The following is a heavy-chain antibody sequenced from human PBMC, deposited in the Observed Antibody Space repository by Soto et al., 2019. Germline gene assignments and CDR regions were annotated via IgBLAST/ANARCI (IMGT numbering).Heavy chain of an antibody. CDR3: ARDLKPYSSSCLRY. CDR2: ISPDGSTT. D-gene: IGHD6-6*01. Sequence: PGGSLRLSCAASGFTFSNFWMHWVRQAPGKGLVWVSRISPDGSTTSYADSVKGRFTISRDNAKSTLYLQMNSLRAEDTAVYYCARDLKPYSSSCLRYWGQGTLVTVSS. J-gene: IGHJ4*02. CDR1: GFTFSNFW. V-gene: IGHV3-74*01.